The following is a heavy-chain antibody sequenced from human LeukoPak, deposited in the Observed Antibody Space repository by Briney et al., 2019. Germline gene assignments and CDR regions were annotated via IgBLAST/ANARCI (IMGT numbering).Heavy chain of an antibody. Sequence: PGGSLRLSCAASGFTFSSYSMNWVRQAPGKGLEWVSYISSSSSTIYYADSVKGRFTISRDNAKNSLYLQMNSLRAEDTAVYYCARDFAPTVTTFSGYWGQGTLVTVSS. CDR3: ARDFAPTVTTFSGY. CDR1: GFTFSSYS. D-gene: IGHD4-17*01. V-gene: IGHV3-48*01. J-gene: IGHJ4*02. CDR2: ISSSSSTI.